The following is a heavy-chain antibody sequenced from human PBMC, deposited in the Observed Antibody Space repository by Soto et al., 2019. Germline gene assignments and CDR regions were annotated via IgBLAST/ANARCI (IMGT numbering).Heavy chain of an antibody. CDR2: IDHRGNA. V-gene: IGHV4-34*01. D-gene: IGHD2-21*01. J-gene: IGHJ4*02. CDR1: GGSFSGYY. CDR3: TRRGGGNYPYYFDY. Sequence: QVQLQQWGAGLLKPSETLSLACAVYGGSFSGYYWSWIRQPPGNGLEWIGEIDHRGNANYNPSLKSRLTMSVDTSKNQFSLKLSSVAAAATAVYYCTRRGGGNYPYYFDYWGQGTLLTVSS.